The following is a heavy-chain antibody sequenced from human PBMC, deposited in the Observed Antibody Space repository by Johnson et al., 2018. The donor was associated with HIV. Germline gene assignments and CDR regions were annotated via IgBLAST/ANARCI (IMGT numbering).Heavy chain of an antibody. CDR2: ISWNSGRI. D-gene: IGHD3-3*01. V-gene: IGHV3-9*01. J-gene: IGHJ3*02. CDR1: GFTFDDYA. Sequence: ASGFTFDDYAMHWVRQAPGKGLEWVSGISWNSGRIGYADSVKGRFTISRDNAKNSLYLQMNSLRAEDTALYYCARGAPWSGSDAFDIWGQGTMVTVSS. CDR3: ARGAPWSGSDAFDI.